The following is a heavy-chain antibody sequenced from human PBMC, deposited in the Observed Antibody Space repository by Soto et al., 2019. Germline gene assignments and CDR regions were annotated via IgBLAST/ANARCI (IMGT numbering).Heavy chain of an antibody. CDR2: LHYTGSD. V-gene: IGHV4-59*01. Sequence: SETLSLTCTVSGISMNDYYGSWIRQSPGKGLEHIGYLHYTGSDNYNPSLKSRVTISMDRSRNQFSLRLSSVTAADTATYYCARSGHTFAGVIWGQGILVTVSS. D-gene: IGHD3-16*01. CDR3: ARSGHTFAGVI. J-gene: IGHJ4*02. CDR1: GISMNDYY.